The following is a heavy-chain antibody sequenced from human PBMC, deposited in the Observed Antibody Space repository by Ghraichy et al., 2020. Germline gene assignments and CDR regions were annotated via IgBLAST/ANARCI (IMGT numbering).Heavy chain of an antibody. V-gene: IGHV3-21*01. J-gene: IGHJ4*02. D-gene: IGHD4-11*01. CDR3: ATTADYLYFDY. CDR1: GFTFSSYS. Sequence: GESLNISCAASGFTFSSYSMNWVRQAPGKGLEWVSSISSRSDYIYYADSLNGRFTVSRDNADNSLFLQMNSLRAEDTALYYCATTADYLYFDYWGQGTLVTVSS. CDR2: ISSRSDYI.